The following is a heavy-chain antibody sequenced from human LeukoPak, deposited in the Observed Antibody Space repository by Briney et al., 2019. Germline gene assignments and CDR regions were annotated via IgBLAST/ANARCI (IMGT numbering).Heavy chain of an antibody. CDR2: IGDDGRDQ. CDR3: ARDLMWGFDY. Sequence: PGGSLRLSCAASGFTLSGHAMHWVRQTPGVGLEWLAIIGDDGRDQHYTDSVKGRFTISRDNSKNTLFLQLNSLTPEDTALYLCARDLMWGFDYWGQGTLVTVSS. D-gene: IGHD7-27*01. CDR1: GFTLSGHA. J-gene: IGHJ4*02. V-gene: IGHV3-30*02.